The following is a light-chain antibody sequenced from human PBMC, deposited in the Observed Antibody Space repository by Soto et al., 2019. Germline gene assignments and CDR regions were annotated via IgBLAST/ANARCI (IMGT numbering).Light chain of an antibody. CDR3: QLYNSWPLWT. CDR1: QSVSSN. CDR2: GVS. J-gene: IGKJ1*01. V-gene: IGKV3-15*01. Sequence: EIVMTQSPATLSVSPGERATLSCRASQSVSSNLAWYQQKPGQAPRLLIYGVSTRATGIPARFSGSGSGTEVTLTICSLHTNYFAVYYCQLYNSWPLWTFGQGTKVDIK.